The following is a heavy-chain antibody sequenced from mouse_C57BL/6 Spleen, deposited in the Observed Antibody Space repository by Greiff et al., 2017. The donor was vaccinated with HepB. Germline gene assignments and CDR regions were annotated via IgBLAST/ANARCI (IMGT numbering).Heavy chain of an antibody. J-gene: IGHJ4*01. CDR3: AKTGIYYYAMDY. V-gene: IGHV5-17*01. D-gene: IGHD4-1*01. CDR2: ISSGSSTI. CDR1: GFTFSDYG. Sequence: EVQLVESGGGLVKPGGSLKLSCAASGFTFSDYGMHWVRQAPEKGLEWVAYISSGSSTIYYADTVKGRFTISRDNAKNTLFLQMTSLRSEDTAMYYCAKTGIYYYAMDYWGQGTSVTVSS.